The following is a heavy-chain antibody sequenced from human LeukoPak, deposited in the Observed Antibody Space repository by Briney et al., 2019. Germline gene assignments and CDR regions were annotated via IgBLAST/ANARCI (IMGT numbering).Heavy chain of an antibody. Sequence: GGSLRLSCAASGFTFSSFWMHWVRHAPGQGPVWVSGIKTDGSDTRYADSVKGRFTTSRDNAKNTLFLQMNSLRAEDTAVYYCTRDFDFSSAIWGQGTLVTVSS. CDR3: TRDFDFSSAI. J-gene: IGHJ4*02. V-gene: IGHV3-74*01. D-gene: IGHD3-3*01. CDR2: IKTDGSDT. CDR1: GFTFSSFW.